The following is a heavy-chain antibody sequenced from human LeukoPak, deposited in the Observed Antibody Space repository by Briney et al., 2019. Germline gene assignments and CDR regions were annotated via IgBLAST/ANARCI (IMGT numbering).Heavy chain of an antibody. CDR3: ARRRFLGNAFDI. Sequence: GGSLRLSCAASGFTFSSYWMHWVRRAPGKGLVWVSRINTDGSSTSYADSVKGRFTISRDNAKNTLYLQMNSLRAEDTAVYYCARRRFLGNAFDIWGQGTMVTVSS. CDR2: INTDGSST. D-gene: IGHD3-3*01. V-gene: IGHV3-74*01. J-gene: IGHJ3*02. CDR1: GFTFSSYW.